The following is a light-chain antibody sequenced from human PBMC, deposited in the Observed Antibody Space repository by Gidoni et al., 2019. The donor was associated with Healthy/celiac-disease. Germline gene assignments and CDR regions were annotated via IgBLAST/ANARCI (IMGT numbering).Light chain of an antibody. V-gene: IGKV3-15*01. CDR2: GAS. J-gene: IGKJ2*01. CDR3: QHYKSWPAYT. CDR1: QSLRSN. Sequence: EQVMTQSPATLSVSPGERATLSCRSSQSLRSNLAWYQQKPDHAPRLLIYGASTSATGIPSRFSRSGSGTEFTLTISSLHSEDFAVDVCQHYKSWPAYTFGQGTKLEIK.